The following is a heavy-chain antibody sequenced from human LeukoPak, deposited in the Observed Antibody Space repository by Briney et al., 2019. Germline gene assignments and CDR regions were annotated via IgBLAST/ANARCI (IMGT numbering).Heavy chain of an antibody. CDR1: GYSISSGYY. V-gene: IGHV4-38-2*02. CDR2: IYHSGST. Sequence: SETLSLTCTVSGYSISSGYYWGWIRQPPGKGLEWIGSIYHSGSTYYNPSLKSRVTISVDTSKNQFSLKLSSVTAADTAVYYCASNTGSGSYYSPYYYMDVWGKGTTVTVSS. D-gene: IGHD3-10*01. J-gene: IGHJ6*03. CDR3: ASNTGSGSYYSPYYYMDV.